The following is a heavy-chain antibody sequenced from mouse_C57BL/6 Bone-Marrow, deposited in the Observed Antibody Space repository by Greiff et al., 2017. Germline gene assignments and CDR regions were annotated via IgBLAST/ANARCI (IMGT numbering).Heavy chain of an antibody. CDR2: IDPSDSYT. D-gene: IGHD1-1*01. J-gene: IGHJ2*01. Sequence: QVQLQQPGAELVKPGASVKLSCKASGYTFTSYWMQWVKQRPGQGLEWIGEIDPSDSYTNYNQKFKGKATLTVDTSSSTAYMQLSSLTSEDSAVYYCAIDYDCDYWGQGTTLTVSS. V-gene: IGHV1-50*01. CDR3: AIDYDCDY. CDR1: GYTFTSYW.